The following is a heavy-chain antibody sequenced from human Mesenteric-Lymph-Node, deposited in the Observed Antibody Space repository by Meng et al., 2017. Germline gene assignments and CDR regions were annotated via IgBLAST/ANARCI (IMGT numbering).Heavy chain of an antibody. Sequence: GGSLRLSCAASGFTFSSYEMNWVRQARGKGLEGVSYISSSGSTIYYADSVKGRFTISRDNSKNTLYLQMSSLRAEDTAVYDCAREGLERVTDPRSDAFDMWGQGTTVTVSS. CDR1: GFTFSSYE. J-gene: IGHJ3*02. D-gene: IGHD2-21*02. CDR2: ISSSGSTI. CDR3: AREGLERVTDPRSDAFDM. V-gene: IGHV3-48*03.